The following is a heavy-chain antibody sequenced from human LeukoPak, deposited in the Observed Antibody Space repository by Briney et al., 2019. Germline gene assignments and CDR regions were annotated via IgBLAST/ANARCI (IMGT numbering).Heavy chain of an antibody. V-gene: IGHV3-30*03. CDR3: ARDPSYSSSSDYYYYMDV. D-gene: IGHD6-6*01. CDR1: GFTVSSNY. CDR2: MSYDGSNK. Sequence: GGSLRLSCAASGFTVSSNYMSWVRQAPGKGLEWVAVMSYDGSNKYYADSVKGRFTISRDNSKNTLYLQMNSLRAEDTAVYYCARDPSYSSSSDYYYYMDVWGKGTTVTVSS. J-gene: IGHJ6*03.